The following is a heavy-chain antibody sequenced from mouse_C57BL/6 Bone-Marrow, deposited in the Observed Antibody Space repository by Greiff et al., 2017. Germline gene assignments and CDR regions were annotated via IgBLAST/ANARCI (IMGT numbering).Heavy chain of an antibody. V-gene: IGHV1-75*01. J-gene: IGHJ4*01. CDR3: ARTGRRGSPYCYAMDY. D-gene: IGHD1-1*02. CDR1: GYTFTDYY. CDR2: IFPGSGST. Sequence: QVQLQQSGPELVKPGASVKISCKASGYTFTDYYINWVKQRPGQGLEWIGWIFPGSGSTYYNEKFKGKATLTVDKSSSTAYMLLSSLTSEDSAVYFCARTGRRGSPYCYAMDYWGQGTSVTVSS.